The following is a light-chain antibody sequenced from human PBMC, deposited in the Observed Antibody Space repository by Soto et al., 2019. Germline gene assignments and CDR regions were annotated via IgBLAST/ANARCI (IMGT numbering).Light chain of an antibody. Sequence: QSALTQPPSASGSPGQSVAISCTGTSSDVGGYNFVSWYQQHPGKAPKLIIYDVTKRPSGVPDRFSGSKSGNTASLTVSGLQAEDEAYYYCNSFAGSFWVFGGGTKLTVL. J-gene: IGLJ3*02. CDR1: SSDVGGYNF. CDR2: DVT. V-gene: IGLV2-8*01. CDR3: NSFAGSFWV.